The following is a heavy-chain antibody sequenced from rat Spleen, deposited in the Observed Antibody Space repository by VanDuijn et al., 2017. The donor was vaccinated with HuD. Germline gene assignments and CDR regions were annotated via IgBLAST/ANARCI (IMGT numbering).Heavy chain of an antibody. Sequence: EVQLVESGGGVVQPGRSLKLSCVTSGFTFSDFYMAWVRQAPTTGLEWVASITYDGDATYYRDSVKGRFTIFRDNAKLSLYLQMDSLRSEDTATYYCTTGDTVVSWFAYWGQGTLVTVSS. D-gene: IGHD1-1*01. CDR3: TTGDTVVSWFAY. V-gene: IGHV5-20*01. CDR1: GFTFSDFY. CDR2: ITYDGDAT. J-gene: IGHJ3*01.